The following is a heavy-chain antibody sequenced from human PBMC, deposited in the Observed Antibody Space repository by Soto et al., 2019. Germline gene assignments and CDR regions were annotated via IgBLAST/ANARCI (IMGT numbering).Heavy chain of an antibody. Sequence: ASVKVSCKASGYTFTTYPMHWVRQAPGQRLEWMGWISAGNGDTKYSQKFQGRVTITRDTSANTAYMELSSLRSEDTAVYYCARDWTHYDSSGPGDYWGQGTLVTVS. CDR3: ARDWTHYDSSGPGDY. CDR1: GYTFTTYP. CDR2: ISAGNGDT. V-gene: IGHV1-3*01. D-gene: IGHD3-22*01. J-gene: IGHJ4*02.